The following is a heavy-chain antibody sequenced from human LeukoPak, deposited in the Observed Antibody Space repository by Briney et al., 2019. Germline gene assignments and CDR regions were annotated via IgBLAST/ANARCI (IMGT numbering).Heavy chain of an antibody. CDR1: GGSISSYY. CDR2: IYYSGST. J-gene: IGHJ4*02. D-gene: IGHD1-1*01. Sequence: SETLSLTCTVSGGSISSYYWSCIRQPPRKGLEWIGYIYYSGSTNYNPSLKSRDTISVDTSKNQFSLKLSSVTAADTAVYYCARGLKGYTYYFDYWGQGTLVTVSS. CDR3: ARGLKGYTYYFDY. V-gene: IGHV4-59*01.